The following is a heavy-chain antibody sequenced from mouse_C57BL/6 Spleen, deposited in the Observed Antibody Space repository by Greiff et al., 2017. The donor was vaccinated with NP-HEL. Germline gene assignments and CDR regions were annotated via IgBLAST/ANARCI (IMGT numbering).Heavy chain of an antibody. CDR2: INPSTGGT. CDR3: ARLGTTVGDY. Sequence: VQLQQSGPELVKPGASVKISCKASGYSFTGYYMNWVKQSPEKSLEWIGEINPSTGGTTYNQKFKAKATLTVDKSSSTAYMQLKSLTSEDSAVYYCARLGTTVGDYWGQGTTLTVSS. D-gene: IGHD1-1*01. V-gene: IGHV1-42*01. J-gene: IGHJ2*01. CDR1: GYSFTGYY.